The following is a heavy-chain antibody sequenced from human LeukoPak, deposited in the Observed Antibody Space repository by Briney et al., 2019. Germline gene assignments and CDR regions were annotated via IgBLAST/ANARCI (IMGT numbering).Heavy chain of an antibody. D-gene: IGHD5-12*01. Sequence: ASVKVSCKVSGYTLTELSMHWVRQAPGKGLEWMGGFDPEDGETIYAQKFQGRVTMTEDTSTDTAYMELSSLRSEDTAVYYCARSLGGYGGPYYYYYMDVWGKGTTVTVSS. J-gene: IGHJ6*03. CDR2: FDPEDGET. CDR3: ARSLGGYGGPYYYYYMDV. CDR1: GYTLTELS. V-gene: IGHV1-24*01.